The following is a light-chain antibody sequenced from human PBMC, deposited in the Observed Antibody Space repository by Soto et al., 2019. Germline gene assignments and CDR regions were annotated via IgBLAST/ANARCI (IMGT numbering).Light chain of an antibody. CDR3: QQYGISPT. Sequence: EIVLTQSPGTLSLSPGERATLSCRSSHSVSSNYLAWYQQKPGQAPMLLIYDVSSRATGIPDRFSGSGSGTVFTLTISRLEPVDFALYYCQQYGISPTFGQGTKVEIK. J-gene: IGKJ1*01. CDR2: DVS. CDR1: HSVSSNY. V-gene: IGKV3-20*01.